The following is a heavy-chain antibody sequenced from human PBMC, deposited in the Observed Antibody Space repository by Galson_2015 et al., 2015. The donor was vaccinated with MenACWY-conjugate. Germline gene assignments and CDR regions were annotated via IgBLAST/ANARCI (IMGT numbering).Heavy chain of an antibody. CDR2: ICAGGISI. D-gene: IGHD6-13*01. J-gene: IGHJ6*02. Sequence: SLRLSCAASGFAFRDFCMHWVRQAPGKGLECVSRICAGGISIMHGDSVRGRFTISRDDAENTLYLQMDSLRADDTAVYFCVRGSNGWRGMDIWGQGTTVTVSS. V-gene: IGHV3-74*03. CDR3: VRGSNGWRGMDI. CDR1: GFAFRDFC.